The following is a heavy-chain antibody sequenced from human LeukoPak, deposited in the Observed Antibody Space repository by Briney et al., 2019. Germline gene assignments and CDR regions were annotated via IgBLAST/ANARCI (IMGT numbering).Heavy chain of an antibody. Sequence: SETLSLTCAVYGGSFSGYYWSWIRQPPGKGLEWIGAIIHSGSTNYNPSLKSRVTISVDTSKNQFSLKLSSVTAADTAVYYCVRLPTVKYYYYGMDVWGQGTTVTVSS. V-gene: IGHV4-34*12. CDR1: GGSFSGYY. J-gene: IGHJ6*02. CDR2: IIHSGST. CDR3: VRLPTVKYYYYGMDV. D-gene: IGHD1-14*01.